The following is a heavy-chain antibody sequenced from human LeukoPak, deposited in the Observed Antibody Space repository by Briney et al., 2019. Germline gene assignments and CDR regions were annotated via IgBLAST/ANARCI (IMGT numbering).Heavy chain of an antibody. D-gene: IGHD4/OR15-4a*01. CDR3: ARDERYSYGDNHYPDLGF. CDR1: GYTFTGYY. V-gene: IGHV1-2*02. J-gene: IGHJ4*02. Sequence: ASVKVSCKASGYTFTGYYLFWVRQAPGQGLEWMGWINPNSGATKYAQNFQGRVTLTSDTSIRTTYMELSSLRSDDTAVYYCARDERYSYGDNHYPDLGFWGLGTPVTVSS. CDR2: INPNSGAT.